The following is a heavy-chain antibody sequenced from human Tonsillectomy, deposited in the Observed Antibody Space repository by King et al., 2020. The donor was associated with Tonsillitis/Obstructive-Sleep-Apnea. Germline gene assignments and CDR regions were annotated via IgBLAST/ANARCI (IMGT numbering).Heavy chain of an antibody. J-gene: IGHJ6*02. V-gene: IGHV3-7*03. CDR2: IKQDGSEK. D-gene: IGHD2-21*01. Sequence: VQLVESGGGLVQPGGSLRLSCAASGFTFSRYWMSWVRQAPGRGLEWVANIKQDGSEKNFVDSVKGRFTISRDNAKNSLSLQRNSLRAEDTAVYYCARHLDCGGDCYYYGMDVWGQGTTVTVSS. CDR3: ARHLDCGGDCYYYGMDV. CDR1: GFTFSRYW.